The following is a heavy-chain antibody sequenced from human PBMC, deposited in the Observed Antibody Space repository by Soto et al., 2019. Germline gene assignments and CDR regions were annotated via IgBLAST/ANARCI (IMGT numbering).Heavy chain of an antibody. CDR1: GFTFSSYG. CDR3: ARDSQLRPYFDLPLDAFDI. J-gene: IGHJ3*02. V-gene: IGHV3-33*01. D-gene: IGHD3-9*01. Sequence: SGGSLRLSCAASGFTFSSYGMHWVRQAPGKGLEWVAVIWYDGSNKYYADSVKGRFTISRDNSKNTLYLQMNSLRAEDTDVYYCARDSQLRPYFDLPLDAFDIWGQGTMVTVSS. CDR2: IWYDGSNK.